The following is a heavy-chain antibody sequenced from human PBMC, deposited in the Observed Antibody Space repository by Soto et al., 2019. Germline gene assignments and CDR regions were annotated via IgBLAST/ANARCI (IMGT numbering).Heavy chain of an antibody. CDR1: GGSFSGYY. CDR3: ASQALDTAIFEN. J-gene: IGHJ4*02. CDR2: INHSGST. V-gene: IGHV4-34*01. Sequence: SETLSLTCAVYGGSFSGYYWSWIRQSPGKGLEWIGEINHSGSTNYNPSLKSRVTISVDTSKNQFSLKLNYMTAADTAVYYCASQALDTAIFENWGQGTLVTVSS. D-gene: IGHD5-18*01.